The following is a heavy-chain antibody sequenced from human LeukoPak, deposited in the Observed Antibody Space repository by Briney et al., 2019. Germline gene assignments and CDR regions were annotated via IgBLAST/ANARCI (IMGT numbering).Heavy chain of an antibody. CDR2: IWYDGSNK. CDR3: AKGTRGSYLSKDP. J-gene: IGHJ5*02. CDR1: GFTFSSYG. D-gene: IGHD1-26*01. V-gene: IGHV3-33*06. Sequence: GRSLRLSCAASGFTFSSYGMHWVRQAPGKGLEWVAVIWYDGSNKYYADSVKGRFTISRDNSKNTLYLQMNSLRAEDTAVYYCAKGTRGSYLSKDPWGQGTLVTVSS.